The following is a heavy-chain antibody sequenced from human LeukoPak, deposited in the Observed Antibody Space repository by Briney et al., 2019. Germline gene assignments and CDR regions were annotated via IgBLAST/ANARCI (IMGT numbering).Heavy chain of an antibody. CDR2: MSPNSGNT. CDR3: ARFGTLAYYYYGMDV. J-gene: IGHJ6*02. V-gene: IGHV1-8*01. CDR1: GYTFTNYD. D-gene: IGHD3-10*01. Sequence: ASVKVSCKASGYTFTNYDINWVRQATGQGLEWMGWMSPNSGNTGYAQKFQGRVTMTSNTSISTAYMELSSLRSEGTAVYYCARFGTLAYYYYGMDVWGQGTMVTVSS.